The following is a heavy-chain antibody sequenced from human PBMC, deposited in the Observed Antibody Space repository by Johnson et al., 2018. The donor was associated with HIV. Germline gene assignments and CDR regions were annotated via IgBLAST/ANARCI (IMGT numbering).Heavy chain of an antibody. J-gene: IGHJ3*02. D-gene: IGHD3-16*01. V-gene: IGHV3-7*01. CDR2: IKQDGSEK. CDR1: GFTFGAYC. Sequence: VQLVESGGGLVQPGGSLRLSCAASGFTFGAYCMSWVRQAPGNGLELVANIKQDGSEKYYVDSVKGRCTIPRDNAKNSLYLQMNSLRAEDTAVYYCARDRGHDYVWGSNDAFDIWGQGTMVTVSS. CDR3: ARDRGHDYVWGSNDAFDI.